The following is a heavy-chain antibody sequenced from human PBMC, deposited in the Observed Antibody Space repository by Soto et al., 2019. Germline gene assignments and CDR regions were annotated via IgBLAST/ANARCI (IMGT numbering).Heavy chain of an antibody. CDR3: ARTSSSVVNF. D-gene: IGHD2-15*01. Sequence: SETLSLTCTVSGGSISNAEYHWSWIRQPPGKGLEWIGYIYYSGSTYYNPSLKSRLTISVDTSKNQFSLKLSSVTAADTAVYYCARTSSSVVNFWGQGTLVTVSS. V-gene: IGHV4-30-4*01. J-gene: IGHJ4*02. CDR1: GGSISNAEYH. CDR2: IYYSGST.